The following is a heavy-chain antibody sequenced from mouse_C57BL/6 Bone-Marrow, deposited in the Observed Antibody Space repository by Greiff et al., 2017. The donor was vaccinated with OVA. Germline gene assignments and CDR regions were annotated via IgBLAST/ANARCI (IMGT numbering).Heavy chain of an antibody. V-gene: IGHV1-78*01. Sequence: QVQLQQSDAELVKPGASVKISCKVSGYTFTDHTIHWMKQRPEQGLEWIGYIYPRDGSTKYNEKFKGKATLTADKSSSTAYMQLISLSSEDSTVYFCARRGSAYPQDFDYWGQGTTLTVSS. CDR2: IYPRDGST. J-gene: IGHJ2*01. CDR3: ARRGSAYPQDFDY. CDR1: GYTFTDHT. D-gene: IGHD6-1*01.